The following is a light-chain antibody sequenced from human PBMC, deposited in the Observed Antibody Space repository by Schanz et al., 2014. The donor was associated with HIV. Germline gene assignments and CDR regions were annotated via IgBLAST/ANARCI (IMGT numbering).Light chain of an antibody. V-gene: IGLV1-40*01. CDR1: RSNIGTGFD. Sequence: QSVLTQPPSVSGAPGQRVTISCTGTRSNIGTGFDVHWYQLLPGTAPKVLIFANTHRPSGVPDRFSGSKSGTSASLAITGLQAEDEADYYCSSHAGRSSFVVFGGGTKLTVL. J-gene: IGLJ2*01. CDR2: ANT. CDR3: SSHAGRSSFVV.